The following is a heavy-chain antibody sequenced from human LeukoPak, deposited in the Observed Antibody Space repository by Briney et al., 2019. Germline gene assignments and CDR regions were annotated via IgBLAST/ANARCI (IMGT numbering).Heavy chain of an antibody. D-gene: IGHD3-22*01. Sequence: SETLSLTCTVSGGSTSSYYWSWIRQPPGKGLEWIGYIYYSGSTNYNPSLKSRVTISVDTSKNQFSLKLSSVTAADTAVYYCASSTSYYDSSGYLADYWGQGTLVTVSS. CDR2: IYYSGST. CDR3: ASSTSYYDSSGYLADY. CDR1: GGSTSSYY. J-gene: IGHJ4*02. V-gene: IGHV4-59*08.